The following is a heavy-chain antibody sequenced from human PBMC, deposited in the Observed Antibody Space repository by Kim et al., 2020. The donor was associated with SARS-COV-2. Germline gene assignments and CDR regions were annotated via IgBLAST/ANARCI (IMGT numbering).Heavy chain of an antibody. CDR1: GDSVSSNSAA. CDR3: ARDVGVPTPVRTEANWGLNYGMDV. Sequence: SQTLSLTCAISGDSVSSNSAAWNWIRQSPSRGLEWLGRTYYRSKWYNDYAVSVKSRITINPDTSKNQFSLQLNSVTPEDTAVYYCARDVGVPTPVRTEANWGLNYGMDVWGQGTTVTVSS. CDR2: TYYRSKWYN. J-gene: IGHJ6*02. D-gene: IGHD7-27*01. V-gene: IGHV6-1*01.